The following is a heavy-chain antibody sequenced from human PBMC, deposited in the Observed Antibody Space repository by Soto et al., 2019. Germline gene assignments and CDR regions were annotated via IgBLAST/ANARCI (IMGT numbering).Heavy chain of an antibody. Sequence: VASVKVSCKASGYTFTTYYMHWVRQAPGQGLEWMGIINPSGGSTRYAQKFQGRVTMTRDTSTSTVYMELSSLKSEDTAVYYCARGLIYDSSGYYFDYWGQGTLVTVSS. CDR1: GYTFTTYY. V-gene: IGHV1-46*01. J-gene: IGHJ4*02. CDR2: INPSGGST. CDR3: ARGLIYDSSGYYFDY. D-gene: IGHD3-22*01.